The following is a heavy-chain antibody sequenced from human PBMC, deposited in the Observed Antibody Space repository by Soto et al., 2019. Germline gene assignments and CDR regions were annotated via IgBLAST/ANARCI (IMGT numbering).Heavy chain of an antibody. CDR2: ISSSSSTI. Sequence: PGGSLRLSCAASGFTFSSYSMNWVRQAPGKGLEWVSYISSSSSTIYYADSVKGRFTISRDNAKNSLYLQMNSLRAEDTAVYYCAREKNSIDYRGAFDIWGQGTMVTVSS. V-gene: IGHV3-48*01. CDR1: GFTFSSYS. D-gene: IGHD4-17*01. J-gene: IGHJ3*02. CDR3: AREKNSIDYRGAFDI.